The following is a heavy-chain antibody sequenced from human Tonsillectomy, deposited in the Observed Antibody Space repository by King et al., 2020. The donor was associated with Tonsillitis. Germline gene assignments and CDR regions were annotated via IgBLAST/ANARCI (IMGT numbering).Heavy chain of an antibody. CDR2: IGVSGDGT. J-gene: IGHJ5*02. V-gene: IGHV3-23*04. CDR3: AKWGGT. CDR1: GFTFSSYA. D-gene: IGHD3-16*01. Sequence: QLVQSGGGSVQPEGSLRLSCVVSGFTFSSYAMSWVRQAPGKGLEWVSSIGVSGDGTYYADSVRGRFTVSRDNSKNTLYLQMNSLRAEDTAVYYCAKWGGTWGQGTLVTVSS.